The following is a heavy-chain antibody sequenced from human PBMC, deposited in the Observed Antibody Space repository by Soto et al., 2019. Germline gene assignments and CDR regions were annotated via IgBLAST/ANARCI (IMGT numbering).Heavy chain of an antibody. Sequence: QVQLVESGGGLVKPGGSLRLSCAASGFTFSDYYMSWIRQAPGKGLEWVSYISSSGSTIYCADSVKGRFTISRDNAKNSLYLQMNSLRAEDTAVYYCARDDDYGDLYYYYGMDVWGQGTTVTVSS. CDR1: GFTFSDYY. CDR3: ARDDDYGDLYYYYGMDV. CDR2: ISSSGSTI. J-gene: IGHJ6*02. V-gene: IGHV3-11*01. D-gene: IGHD4-17*01.